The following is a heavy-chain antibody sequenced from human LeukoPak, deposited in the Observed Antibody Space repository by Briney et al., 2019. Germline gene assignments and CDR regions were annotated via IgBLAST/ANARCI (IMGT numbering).Heavy chain of an antibody. CDR3: ARDGYGNNYMDV. CDR1: GFIPTREF. CDR2: IYSGGTT. J-gene: IGHJ6*03. V-gene: IGHV3-53*01. Sequence: SLSPSCPPSGFIPTREFMSWVRPAAGGGLEWVSVIYSGGTTYYADSVKGRFTISRDNSRNTLYLQMNSVRAEDTAVYYCARDGYGNNYMDVWGKGTTVTVSS. D-gene: IGHD1/OR15-1a*01.